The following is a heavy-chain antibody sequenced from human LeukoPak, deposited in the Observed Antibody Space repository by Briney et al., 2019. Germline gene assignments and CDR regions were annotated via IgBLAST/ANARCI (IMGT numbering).Heavy chain of an antibody. CDR1: GFSFGDYT. CDR3: SRDMTSGPRGCTGGDCPPLRY. V-gene: IGHV3-49*04. D-gene: IGHD2-21*01. CDR2: IRSKAYGGTI. Sequence: LSGGSLRLSCTTSGFSFGDYTMNWVRQAPGKGLEWVGFIRSKAYGGTIEYAASVKGTFTISRDDSKSVAYLQMNSLKTEDTAVYYCSRDMTSGPRGCTGGDCPPLRYWGQGTLVTVSS. J-gene: IGHJ4*02.